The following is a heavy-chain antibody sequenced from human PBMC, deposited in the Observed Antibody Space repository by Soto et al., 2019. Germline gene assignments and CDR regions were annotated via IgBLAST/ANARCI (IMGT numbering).Heavy chain of an antibody. D-gene: IGHD2-2*01. CDR1: VDSISGYY. V-gene: IGHV4-59*08. CDR2: IYYSGST. J-gene: IGHJ4*02. CDR3: ARHWSREVVRFDY. Sequence: HVQLQESGPGLVKPSETLSLTCTVSVDSISGYYWNWIRQPPGKGLEWIGYIYYSGSTNYTPSLKSRVSISVDTSKNQCSLNLTSVTAADTAIYYCARHWSREVVRFDYWGQGILVSVSS.